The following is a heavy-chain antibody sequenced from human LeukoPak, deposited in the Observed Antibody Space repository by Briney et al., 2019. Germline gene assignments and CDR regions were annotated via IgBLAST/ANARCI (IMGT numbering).Heavy chain of an antibody. CDR3: AGSNYYDSSGYYPDALDI. CDR1: GGSISSYY. V-gene: IGHV4-4*07. Sequence: PSETLSLTCTVSGGSISSYYWSWIRQPAGKGLEWIGRIYTSGSTNYNPSLKSRVTMSVDTSKNQFSLKLSSVTAADTAVYYCAGSNYYDSSGYYPDALDIWGQGTMVTVSS. CDR2: IYTSGST. D-gene: IGHD3-22*01. J-gene: IGHJ3*02.